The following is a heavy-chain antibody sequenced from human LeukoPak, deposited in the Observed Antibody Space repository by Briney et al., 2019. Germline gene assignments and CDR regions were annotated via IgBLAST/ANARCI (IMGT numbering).Heavy chain of an antibody. Sequence: GESLKISCKGSGYRFTSYWIGWVRQMPGKGLECMGIIHPGDSETRYSPSFQGQVTISADKSISTAYLQWSGLKASDTAMYYCARRLGATQPYFDFWGQGALVTVSS. CDR3: ARRLGATQPYFDF. CDR1: GYRFTSYW. D-gene: IGHD1-26*01. CDR2: IHPGDSET. J-gene: IGHJ4*02. V-gene: IGHV5-51*01.